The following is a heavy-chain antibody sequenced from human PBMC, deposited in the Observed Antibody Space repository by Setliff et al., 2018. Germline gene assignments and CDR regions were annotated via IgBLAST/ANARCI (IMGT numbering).Heavy chain of an antibody. D-gene: IGHD1-26*01. CDR2: TIPSFGST. J-gene: IGHJ4*02. V-gene: IGHV1-69*05. Sequence: SVKVSCKASGGTFRSYGISWVRQAPGQGLEWMGGTIPSFGSTHSAQKFQDRVTMITDESTSTDYMELSSLRTEDTAVYYCARVSLVGANSGLCEYWGQGTLVTVSS. CDR1: GGTFRSYG. CDR3: ARVSLVGANSGLCEY.